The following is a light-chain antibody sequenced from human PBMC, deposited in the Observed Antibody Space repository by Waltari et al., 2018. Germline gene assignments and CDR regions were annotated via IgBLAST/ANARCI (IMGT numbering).Light chain of an antibody. Sequence: AIRLTQSPSPTPASPGDRVTIPCRASQGCGSYLAWYQQKSGRAPKLLLYASSSLEAEVPSRFGGSGSGTDFTLTISCLQSEDFASYFCQQYYSYPVTFGQGTRV. V-gene: IGKV1-8*01. CDR1: QGCGSY. CDR2: ASS. J-gene: IGKJ1*01. CDR3: QQYYSYPVT.